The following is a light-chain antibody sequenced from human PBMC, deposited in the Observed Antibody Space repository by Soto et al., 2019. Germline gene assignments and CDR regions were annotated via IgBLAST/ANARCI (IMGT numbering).Light chain of an antibody. V-gene: IGLV2-14*03. CDR1: SSDVGGYIY. Sequence: QSALTQPASVSGSPGQSITISCTGTSSDVGGYIYVSWYQHLPGKAPKLMIYDVSVRPSGVSNRFSGSKSANTASLTISGLQAEDVVDYYCSSFTISGTPAFGTGTKVTDL. CDR2: DVS. CDR3: SSFTISGTPA. J-gene: IGLJ1*01.